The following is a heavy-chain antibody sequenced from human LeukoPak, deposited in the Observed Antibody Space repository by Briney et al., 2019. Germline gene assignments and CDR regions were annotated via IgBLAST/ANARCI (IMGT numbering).Heavy chain of an antibody. CDR3: TSSGSYRDFDY. CDR2: IPYDGSDK. Sequence: GGSLRLSCAASGFTFSSFGMRWVRQAPGKGLEWVAFIPYDGSDKYYADSVKGRFTISRDNSKNTLYLLMNSLRAEETAVYYCTSSGSYRDFDYWGQGTLVTVSS. D-gene: IGHD3-10*01. V-gene: IGHV3-30*02. CDR1: GFTFSSFG. J-gene: IGHJ4*02.